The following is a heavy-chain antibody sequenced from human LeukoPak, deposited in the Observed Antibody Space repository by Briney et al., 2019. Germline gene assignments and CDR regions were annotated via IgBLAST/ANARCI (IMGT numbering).Heavy chain of an antibody. CDR2: ISGSGGST. V-gene: IGHV3-23*01. D-gene: IGHD6-13*01. J-gene: IGHJ6*03. CDR1: GFTFSSYG. CDR3: AREAEYSSSWYGAPLGYMDV. Sequence: GGSLRLSCAASGFTFSSYGMSWVRQAPGKGLEWVSAISGSGGSTYYADSVKGRFTISRDNAKNSLYLQMNSLRAEDTAVYYCAREAEYSSSWYGAPLGYMDVWGKGTAVTVSS.